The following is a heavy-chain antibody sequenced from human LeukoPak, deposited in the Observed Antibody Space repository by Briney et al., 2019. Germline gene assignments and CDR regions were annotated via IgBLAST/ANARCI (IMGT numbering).Heavy chain of an antibody. CDR2: ISRNGDSK. CDR1: GFTFSSYA. J-gene: IGHJ6*02. CDR3: ARDHRTYGMDV. V-gene: IGHV3-64*01. D-gene: IGHD3-16*02. Sequence: GGSLSLFCAASGFTFSSYAIHWLRQARGKGGEYVSVISRNGDSKYYENSVKGRFTISRENPKNTVYLQMGSLRAEDMAVYYCARDHRTYGMDVWGQGTTVTVSS.